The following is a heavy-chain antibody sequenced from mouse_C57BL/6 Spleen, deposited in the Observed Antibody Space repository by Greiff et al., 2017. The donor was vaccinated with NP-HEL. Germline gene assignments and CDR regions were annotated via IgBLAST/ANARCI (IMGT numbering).Heavy chain of an antibody. D-gene: IGHD1-1*01. CDR3: ARSLLRYDY. CDR2: ISDGGSYT. CDR1: GFTFSSYA. Sequence: EVQLVESGGGLVKPGGSLKLSCAASGFTFSSYAMSWVRQTPEKRLEWVATISDGGSYTYYPDNVKGRFTISRDNAKNNLYLQMSHLKSEDTAMYYCARSLLRYDYWGQGTTLTVSS. V-gene: IGHV5-4*01. J-gene: IGHJ2*01.